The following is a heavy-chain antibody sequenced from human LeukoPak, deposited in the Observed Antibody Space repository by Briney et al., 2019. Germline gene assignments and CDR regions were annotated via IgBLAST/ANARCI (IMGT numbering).Heavy chain of an antibody. CDR3: ARGDLKSGSN. J-gene: IGHJ4*02. D-gene: IGHD3-3*01. CDR2: INHSGST. Sequence: SETLSLTCPVYGGSFSGYYWSWIRQPPGKGLEWIGEINHSGSTNYNPSLKSRVTISVDTSKNQFSLRLSSVTAADTAVYYCARGDLKSGSNWGQGTLVTVSS. V-gene: IGHV4-34*01. CDR1: GGSFSGYY.